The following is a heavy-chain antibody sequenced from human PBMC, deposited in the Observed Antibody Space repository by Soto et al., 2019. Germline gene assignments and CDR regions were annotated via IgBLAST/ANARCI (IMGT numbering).Heavy chain of an antibody. V-gene: IGHV3-23*01. CDR1: GFIFSSYG. CDR2: IDISGGIT. Sequence: GGSQRVSCAASGFIFSSYGMSWVRQAPGKGLEWVSGIDISGGITLYPDSVEGRFTASRDNSKNTWYLQMNKLRAKDTAICYCAENQHPGVTRAELAYWGQVTLVTVSS. CDR3: AENQHPGVTRAELAY. D-gene: IGHD2-2*01. J-gene: IGHJ4*02.